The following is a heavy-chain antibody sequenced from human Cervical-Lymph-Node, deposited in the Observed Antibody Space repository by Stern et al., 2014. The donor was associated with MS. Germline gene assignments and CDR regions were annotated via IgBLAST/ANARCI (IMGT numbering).Heavy chain of an antibody. J-gene: IGHJ4*02. CDR1: GYMFTRYA. CDR2: VNTRTGSP. D-gene: IGHD6-13*01. V-gene: IGHV7-4-1*02. Sequence: VQLVQSGSAMKMPGASVKLSCKASGYMFTRYALNWERQAPGQGLEWMGWVNTRTGSPTYAQNVTGRFVFSLDTSVSTAYLQINSLTAEDTAVYYCARPIAAADHAFDYWGQGTQVTVSS. CDR3: ARPIAAADHAFDY.